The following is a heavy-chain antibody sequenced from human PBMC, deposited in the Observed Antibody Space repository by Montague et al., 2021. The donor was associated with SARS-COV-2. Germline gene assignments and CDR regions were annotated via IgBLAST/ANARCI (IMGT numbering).Heavy chain of an antibody. J-gene: IGHJ6*04. Sequence: SLRLSCAASGFTFSSFAMHWVRQAPGKGLEWVAVISYDGSNKYYADSVKGRFTISRDNSKNTLYLQMNSLRPEDTAVYYCARALSERGKGTTVTVSS. D-gene: IGHD3-16*02. V-gene: IGHV3-30*04. CDR1: GFTFSSFA. CDR2: ISYDGSNK. CDR3: ARALSE.